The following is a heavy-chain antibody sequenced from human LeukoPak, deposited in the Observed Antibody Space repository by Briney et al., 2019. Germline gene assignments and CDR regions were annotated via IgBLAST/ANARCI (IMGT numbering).Heavy chain of an antibody. CDR2: TYSGGST. V-gene: IGHV3-53*01. CDR1: GFTFSSYS. D-gene: IGHD6-19*01. CDR3: ARVASDSSGWYHFDY. J-gene: IGHJ4*02. Sequence: GGSLRLSCAASGFTFSSYSVSWVRQAPGKGLEWVSVTYSGGSTYYADSVKGRFTISRDNSKNTLYLQMNSLRAEDTAVYYCARVASDSSGWYHFDYWGQGTLVTVSS.